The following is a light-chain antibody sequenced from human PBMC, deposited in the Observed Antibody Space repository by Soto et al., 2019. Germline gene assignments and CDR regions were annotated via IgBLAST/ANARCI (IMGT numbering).Light chain of an antibody. Sequence: DIQMTQSPSSLSASVGDRVTITCQASQDISNHLNWYQQKPGKAPELLMFDASNLEPGVPSRFSGSGSGTDFTLTISSLQPEDVATYFCQQYNSYSLFGPGTKVDIK. CDR1: QDISNH. CDR2: DAS. V-gene: IGKV1-33*01. CDR3: QQYNSYSL. J-gene: IGKJ3*01.